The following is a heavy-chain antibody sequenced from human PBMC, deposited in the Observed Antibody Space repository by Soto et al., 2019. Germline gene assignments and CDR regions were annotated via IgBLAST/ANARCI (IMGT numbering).Heavy chain of an antibody. CDR1: GFTFSLYE. CDR3: ARDGYGDPYYYYGMDV. D-gene: IGHD4-17*01. CDR2: ISTSGTTI. Sequence: EVQLVESGGGLVQPGGSLRLSCAASGFTFSLYEMNWVRQAPGKGLEWVSYISTSGTTIYYAESVKGRFTISRDNSRKSLDLQMNSLRAEDTAVYYCARDGYGDPYYYYGMDVWGQGTTVTVSS. V-gene: IGHV3-48*03. J-gene: IGHJ6*02.